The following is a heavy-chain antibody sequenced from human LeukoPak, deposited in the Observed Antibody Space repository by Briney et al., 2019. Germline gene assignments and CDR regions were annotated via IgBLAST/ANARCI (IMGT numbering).Heavy chain of an antibody. CDR1: GYTFTGYY. CDR2: INPNSGGT. D-gene: IGHD3-3*01. CDR3: ARDIQYYDFWSGYYTSGYFDY. V-gene: IGHV1-2*02. Sequence: ASVKVSCKASGYTFTGYYMHWVRQAPGQGLEWMGWINPNSGGTNYAQKLQGRVTMTTDTSTSTAYMELRSLRSDDTAVYYCARDIQYYDFWSGYYTSGYFDYWGQGTLVTVSS. J-gene: IGHJ4*02.